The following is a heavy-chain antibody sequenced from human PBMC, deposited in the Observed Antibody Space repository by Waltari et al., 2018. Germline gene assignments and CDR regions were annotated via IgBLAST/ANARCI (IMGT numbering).Heavy chain of an antibody. CDR3: AARGDIIVVPAALDY. CDR2: INHSGSA. V-gene: IGHV4-34*01. D-gene: IGHD2-2*01. CDR1: GGSFSGNY. Sequence: QVQLQQWGAGLLKSSETLSLTCAVYGGSFSGNYWSWIRQPPYKGLEWIGEINHSGSAHYNPSLKSRVTISVDTSKNQFSLKLDSVTAADTAVYYCAARGDIIVVPAALDYWGQGTLVTVSS. J-gene: IGHJ4*02.